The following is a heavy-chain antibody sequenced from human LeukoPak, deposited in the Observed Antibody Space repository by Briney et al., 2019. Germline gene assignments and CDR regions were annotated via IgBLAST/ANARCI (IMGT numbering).Heavy chain of an antibody. D-gene: IGHD3-10*01. CDR3: AREMGDRAFYFDY. CDR2: IIPIVDVT. CDR1: GYTFTSYY. Sequence: ASVKVSCKASGYTFTSYYMHWVRQAPGQGLQWVGRIIPIVDVTSYAQNFKGRVTITADESTTTAYMELSSLRSEDTAVYHCAREMGDRAFYFDYWGQGTLVTVSS. J-gene: IGHJ4*02. V-gene: IGHV1-46*01.